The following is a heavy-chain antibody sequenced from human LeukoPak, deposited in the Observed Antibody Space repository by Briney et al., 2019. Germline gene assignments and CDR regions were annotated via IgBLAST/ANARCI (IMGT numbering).Heavy chain of an antibody. CDR1: GGSFSGYY. Sequence: SETLSLTCAVYGGSFSGYYWSWIRQPPGKGLEWIGEINHSGSTNYNPSLKSRVTISVDTSKNQFSLKLSSVTAADTAVYYCAKLGYCSGGSCTRWHFDYWGQGTLVTVSS. J-gene: IGHJ4*02. D-gene: IGHD2-15*01. CDR2: INHSGST. V-gene: IGHV4-34*01. CDR3: AKLGYCSGGSCTRWHFDY.